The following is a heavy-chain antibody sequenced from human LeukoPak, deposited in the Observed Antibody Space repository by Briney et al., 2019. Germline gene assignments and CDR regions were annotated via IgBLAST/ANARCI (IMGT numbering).Heavy chain of an antibody. Sequence: ASVKVSCKASGYTFTSYDINWVRQATGQGLEWMGWMNPNSGNTGYAQKFQGRVTITRNTSISTAYMELSSLRSEDTAVYYCASGSNYEGWFDPWRQGTLVTVSS. D-gene: IGHD4-11*01. CDR2: MNPNSGNT. J-gene: IGHJ5*02. CDR1: GYTFTSYD. CDR3: ASGSNYEGWFDP. V-gene: IGHV1-8*03.